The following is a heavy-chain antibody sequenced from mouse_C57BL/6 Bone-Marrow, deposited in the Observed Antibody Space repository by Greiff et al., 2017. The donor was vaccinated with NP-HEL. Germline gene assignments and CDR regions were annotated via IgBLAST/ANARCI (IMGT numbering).Heavy chain of an antibody. D-gene: IGHD1-1*01. Sequence: EVQLVESEGGLVQPGSSMKLSCTASGFTFSDYYMAWVRQVPEKGLEWVANINYDGSSTYYLDSLKSRFIISRDNAKNILYLQMSSLKSEDTATYYCAREGITTVGVDYWGQGTTLTVSS. CDR1: GFTFSDYY. J-gene: IGHJ2*01. CDR2: INYDGSST. V-gene: IGHV5-16*01. CDR3: AREGITTVGVDY.